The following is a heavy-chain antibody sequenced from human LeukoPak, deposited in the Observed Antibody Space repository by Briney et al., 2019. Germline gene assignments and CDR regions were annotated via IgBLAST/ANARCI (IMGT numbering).Heavy chain of an antibody. CDR3: ARVNNPGDY. CDR1: GFTFSSYG. D-gene: IGHD1-20*01. Sequence: PGGSLRLSCAASGFTFSSYGMHWVRQAPGKGLEWVAVISYDGSNKYYADSVKGRFTISRDNSKNTLYLQMNSLRAEDTAVYYCARVNNPGDYWGQGTLVTVSS. CDR2: ISYDGSNK. V-gene: IGHV3-30*03. J-gene: IGHJ4*02.